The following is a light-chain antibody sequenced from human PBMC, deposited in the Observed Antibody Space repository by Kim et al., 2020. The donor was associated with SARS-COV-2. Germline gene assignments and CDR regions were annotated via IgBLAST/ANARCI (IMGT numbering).Light chain of an antibody. Sequence: SYELTQPPSVSVSPGQTASITCSGDILGHKYSWYQQKPGQSPVLVIYQDNKRPSGIPDRFSGSTSGNTATLTISGTQAMDEADYYCQAWDSSTAVFGGGTKLTVL. CDR2: QDN. V-gene: IGLV3-1*01. CDR3: QAWDSSTAV. CDR1: ILGHKY. J-gene: IGLJ2*01.